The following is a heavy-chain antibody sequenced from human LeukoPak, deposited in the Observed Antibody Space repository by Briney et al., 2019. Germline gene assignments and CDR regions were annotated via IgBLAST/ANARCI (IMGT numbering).Heavy chain of an antibody. J-gene: IGHJ4*02. CDR1: GGSISSGGYY. CDR2: IYYSGST. V-gene: IGHV4-31*03. D-gene: IGHD3-10*01. CDR3: ARKENVYYYFDY. Sequence: SQTLSLTCTVSGGSISSGGYYWSWIRQHPGKGLEWIGYIYYSGSTYYNPSLKSRVTISVDTSKNQFSLKLSSVTAADTAVYYCARKENVYYYFDYWGQGTLSPSPQ.